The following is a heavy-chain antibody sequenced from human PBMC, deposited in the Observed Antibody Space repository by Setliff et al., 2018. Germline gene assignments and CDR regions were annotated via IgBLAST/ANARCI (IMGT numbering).Heavy chain of an antibody. Sequence: GESLKISCKGSGYSFSTCWIGWVRQMPGKGLEWMGIIYHGDSITRYSPSFQGQVTISVDKSINTAYLQWSSLRASDTAIYYCARHPYYYGSGTYLDNNNRWFDPWGQGTLVTVSS. J-gene: IGHJ5*02. V-gene: IGHV5-51*01. CDR3: ARHPYYYGSGTYLDNNNRWFDP. CDR2: IYHGDSIT. CDR1: GYSFSTCW. D-gene: IGHD3-10*01.